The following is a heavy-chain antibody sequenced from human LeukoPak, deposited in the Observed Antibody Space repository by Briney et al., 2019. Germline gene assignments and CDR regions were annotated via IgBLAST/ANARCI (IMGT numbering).Heavy chain of an antibody. CDR3: ARDRLTGESHHWFDP. J-gene: IGHJ5*02. V-gene: IGHV4-59*01. CDR1: GGSISSYY. Sequence: SETLSLTCTVSGGSISSYYWSWIRQPPGKGLEWIGYIYYSGSTNYNPSLKSRVTISVDTSKNQFSLKLSPVTAADTAVYYCARDRLTGESHHWFDPWGQGPLVTVSS. CDR2: IYYSGST. D-gene: IGHD7-27*01.